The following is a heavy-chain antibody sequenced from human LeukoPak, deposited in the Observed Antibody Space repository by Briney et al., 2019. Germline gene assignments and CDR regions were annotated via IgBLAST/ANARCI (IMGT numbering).Heavy chain of an antibody. J-gene: IGHJ4*02. CDR1: GGSFSGYY. D-gene: IGHD1-26*01. V-gene: IGHV4-34*01. CDR2: INHSGST. CDR3: ARLLSGSYKYFDY. Sequence: SETLSLTCAVYGGSFSGYYWSWIRQPPGKGLEWIGEINHSGSTNYNPSLKSRVTISVDTSKNQFSLKLSSVTAADTAVYYCARLLSGSYKYFDYWGQGTLVTVSS.